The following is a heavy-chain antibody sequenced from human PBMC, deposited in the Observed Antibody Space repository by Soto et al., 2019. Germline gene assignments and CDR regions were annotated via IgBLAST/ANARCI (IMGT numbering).Heavy chain of an antibody. CDR3: ARGGAHYVSGNYPNRYAFDI. D-gene: IGHD3-16*02. CDR1: GFTFSSYS. CDR2: ISSSSSYI. J-gene: IGHJ3*02. Sequence: GGSLRLSCAASGFTFSSYSMNWVRQAPGKGLEWVSSISSSSSYIYYADSVKGRFTISRDNAKNSLYLQMNSLRAEDTAVYYCARGGAHYVSGNYPNRYAFDIRAQGTTVTVSS. V-gene: IGHV3-21*01.